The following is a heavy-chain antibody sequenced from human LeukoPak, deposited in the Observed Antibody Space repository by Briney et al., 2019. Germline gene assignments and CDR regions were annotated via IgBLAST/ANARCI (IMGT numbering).Heavy chain of an antibody. CDR3: AKGGSYYTSSWFDP. CDR2: ISGPGGTT. J-gene: IGHJ5*02. Sequence: GGSLRLSCAASGFTFTNCAMSWVRQAPDKGLEWVSTISGPGGTTYYTDSVKGRFTISRDNSKTTVYLQMNSLRAEDTALYYCAKGGSYYTSSWFDPWGQGTLVTVSS. D-gene: IGHD3-10*01. V-gene: IGHV3-23*01. CDR1: GFTFTNCA.